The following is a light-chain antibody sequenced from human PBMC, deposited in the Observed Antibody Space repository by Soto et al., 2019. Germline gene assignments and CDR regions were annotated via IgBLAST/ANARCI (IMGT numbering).Light chain of an antibody. J-gene: IGLJ2*01. CDR3: GTWDTSLSAGV. CDR1: NSNIGNNY. CDR2: DNN. Sequence: QSVLTQPPSVSAAPGQRVTISCSGSNSNIGNNYVSWYQQFPGTAPKLLIYDNNKRPAGTPDRFSGSKSGTSATLGITGLQTGDEGGYYCGTWDTSLSAGVFGGGTKLTVL. V-gene: IGLV1-51*01.